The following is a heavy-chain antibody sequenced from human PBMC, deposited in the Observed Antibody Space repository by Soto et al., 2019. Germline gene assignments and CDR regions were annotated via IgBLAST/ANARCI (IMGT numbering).Heavy chain of an antibody. CDR2: TYYSGST. CDR1: GCSISSGGYY. D-gene: IGHD2-2*01. J-gene: IGHJ5*02. Sequence: PSETLSLTCTVSGCSISSGGYYWSWIRQHPGKGLEWIGYTYYSGSTYYNPSLKSRVTISVDTSKNQFSLKLSSVTAADTAVYYCARGTGDVVVPAATNWFDPWGQGTLVTVSS. V-gene: IGHV4-31*03. CDR3: ARGTGDVVVPAATNWFDP.